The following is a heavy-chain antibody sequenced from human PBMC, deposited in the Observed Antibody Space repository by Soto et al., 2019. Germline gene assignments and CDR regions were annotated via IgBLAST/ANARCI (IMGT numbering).Heavy chain of an antibody. Sequence: QVQLVQSGAEVKKPGASVKVSCKASGYTFTRSGISWVRQAPGQGHEWMGWISSYNGDTNYAQTFQGRVTMTTDTSTSTAYMELRSLRPDDTAVYYCVREGVATYNYFGRDVWCQGTPVTISS. CDR1: GYTFTRSG. V-gene: IGHV1-18*01. J-gene: IGHJ6*02. D-gene: IGHD5-12*01. CDR2: ISSYNGDT. CDR3: VREGVATYNYFGRDV.